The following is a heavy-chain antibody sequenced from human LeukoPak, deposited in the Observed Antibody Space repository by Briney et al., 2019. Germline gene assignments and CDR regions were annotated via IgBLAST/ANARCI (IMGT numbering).Heavy chain of an antibody. Sequence: PSETLSLTCAVYGGSFSGYYWSWIRQPPGKGLEWIGGINHSGSTNYNPSLKSRVTISVDTSKIQFSLKLSSVTAADTAVYYCAADRGGYDFDYWGQGSLVTVSS. J-gene: IGHJ4*02. CDR1: GGSFSGYY. CDR3: AADRGGYDFDY. D-gene: IGHD5-12*01. CDR2: INHSGST. V-gene: IGHV4-34*01.